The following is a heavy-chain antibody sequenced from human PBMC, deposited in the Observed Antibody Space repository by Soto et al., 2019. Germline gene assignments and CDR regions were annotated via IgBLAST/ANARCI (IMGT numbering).Heavy chain of an antibody. CDR3: ARGTEKLWLSYYGMDV. J-gene: IGHJ6*02. CDR2: MNPNSGNT. D-gene: IGHD5-18*01. V-gene: IGHV1-8*01. Sequence: GASVKVSCKASGYTFTSYDINWVRQATGQGLEWMGWMNPNSGNTGYAQKFQGRVTMTRNTSISTAYMELSSLRSEDTAVYYCARGTEKLWLSYYGMDVWGQGTTVTVSS. CDR1: GYTFTSYD.